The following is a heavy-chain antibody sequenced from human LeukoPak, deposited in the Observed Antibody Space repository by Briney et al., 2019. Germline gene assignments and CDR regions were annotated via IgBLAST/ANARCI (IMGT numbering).Heavy chain of an antibody. D-gene: IGHD2-21*02. Sequence: GGSLRLSCAASGFTFSSYWMSWVRQAPGRGLELVADIKQDGTQKYYVDSVEGRITISRDNVKNSLYLQMNSLRVEDTAVYYCARDCGSDCSQAFDIWGQGTMLTVSS. V-gene: IGHV3-7*05. J-gene: IGHJ3*02. CDR3: ARDCGSDCSQAFDI. CDR2: IKQDGTQK. CDR1: GFTFSSYW.